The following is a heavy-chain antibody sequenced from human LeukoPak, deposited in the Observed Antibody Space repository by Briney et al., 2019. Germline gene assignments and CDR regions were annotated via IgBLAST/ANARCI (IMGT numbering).Heavy chain of an antibody. J-gene: IGHJ4*02. V-gene: IGHV3-23*01. Sequence: GSLRLSCAASGFPFSTYAMTWVRQAPGKGLEWVSTLSDTSSMIYYADSVKGRLTISRDNSKNTVYLQMNSLRVGDTAVYYCVKDGGIYPAWYFDCWGQGTLVTVSS. CDR1: GFPFSTYA. D-gene: IGHD1-26*01. CDR3: VKDGGIYPAWYFDC. CDR2: LSDTSSMI.